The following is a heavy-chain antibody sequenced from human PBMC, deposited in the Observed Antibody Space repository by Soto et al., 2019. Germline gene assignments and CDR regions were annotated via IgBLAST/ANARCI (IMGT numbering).Heavy chain of an antibody. D-gene: IGHD1-1*01. Sequence: QVQLQQWGAGLLKPSETLSLTCAVNDGSFSGYYWNWIRQPPGKGLEWIGESTHIGSTHYNPSLNSRVPISGDRSKKQFSLQLTSLTAADTAIYDCARSWRWGQPVLDFWGQGTLVTVSS. CDR3: ARSWRWGQPVLDF. J-gene: IGHJ4*02. CDR2: STHIGST. CDR1: DGSFSGYY. V-gene: IGHV4-34*02.